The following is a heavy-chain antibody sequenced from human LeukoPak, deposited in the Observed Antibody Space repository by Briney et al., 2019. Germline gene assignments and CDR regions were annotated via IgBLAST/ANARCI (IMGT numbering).Heavy chain of an antibody. CDR1: GFTFSSYG. CDR3: ARLIGWSRFDR. V-gene: IGHV3-33*01. Sequence: GGSLRLSCAASGFTFSSYGMHWVRQAPGKGLEWVALIWYDGSKQYYADSVKGRFTISRDNSKNTLHLQMNSLRAEDTAVFYCARLIGWSRFDRWGQGALVTVSS. J-gene: IGHJ5*02. CDR2: IWYDGSKQ. D-gene: IGHD6-19*01.